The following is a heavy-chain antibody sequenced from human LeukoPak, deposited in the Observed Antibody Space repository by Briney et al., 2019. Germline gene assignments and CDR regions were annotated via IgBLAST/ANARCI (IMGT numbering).Heavy chain of an antibody. CDR1: GGSISSSNW. V-gene: IGHV4-4*02. Sequence: SETLSLTCAVSGGSISSSNWWSWVRQPPGKGLEWIGEIYHSGSTNYNPSLKSRVTISVDKSKNQFSLKLSSVTAADTAVYYCARSGEGSGSYYFPLFDYWGQGTLVTVSS. J-gene: IGHJ4*02. CDR2: IYHSGST. CDR3: ARSGEGSGSYYFPLFDY. D-gene: IGHD3-10*01.